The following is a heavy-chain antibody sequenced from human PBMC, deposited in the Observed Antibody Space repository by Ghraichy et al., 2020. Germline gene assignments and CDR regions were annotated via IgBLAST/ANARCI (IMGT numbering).Heavy chain of an antibody. CDR2: IYYSGST. J-gene: IGHJ6*02. D-gene: IGHD3-10*01. Sequence: SETLSLTCTVSGGSISSYYWSWIRQPPGKGLEWIGYIYYSGSTNYNPSLKSRVTISVDTSKNQFSLKLSSVTAADTAVYYCARHPPDYYGMDVWGQGTTVTVSS. CDR1: GGSISSYY. V-gene: IGHV4-59*08. CDR3: ARHPPDYYGMDV.